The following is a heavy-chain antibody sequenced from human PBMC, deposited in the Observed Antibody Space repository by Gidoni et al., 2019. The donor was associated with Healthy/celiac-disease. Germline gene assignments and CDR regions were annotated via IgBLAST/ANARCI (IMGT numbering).Heavy chain of an antibody. J-gene: IGHJ4*02. CDR3: AKDQVTYYDFWSGPGLGFDY. CDR2: VSGSGGST. D-gene: IGHD3-3*01. Sequence: EVQLLESGGGLVQPGGSLRLSCSASGFTSTSHAMSWVHQAPGKGLEWVSGVSGSGGSTYYADSVKGRCTISRDNSKNTLYLKMSSMRAEDTAVYYCAKDQVTYYDFWSGPGLGFDYWGQGTLVTVAS. V-gene: IGHV3-23*01. CDR1: GFTSTSHA.